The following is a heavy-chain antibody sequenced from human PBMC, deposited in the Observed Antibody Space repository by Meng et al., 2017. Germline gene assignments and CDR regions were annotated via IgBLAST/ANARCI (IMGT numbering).Heavy chain of an antibody. Sequence: GGSLRLSCKGFGYSFTSYWIGWVRQMPGKGLEWMGIIYPGDSDTRYSPSFQGQVTISADKSISTAYLQWSSLKASDTAMYYCARVPLAAAGTSGAFDIWGQGTMVTVSS. V-gene: IGHV5-51*01. CDR3: ARVPLAAAGTSGAFDI. J-gene: IGHJ3*02. CDR1: GYSFTSYW. CDR2: IYPGDSDT. D-gene: IGHD6-13*01.